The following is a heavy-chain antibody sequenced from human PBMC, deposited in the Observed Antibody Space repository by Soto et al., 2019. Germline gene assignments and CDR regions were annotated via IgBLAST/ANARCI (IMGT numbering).Heavy chain of an antibody. CDR2: INHSGST. CDR3: ARAMCTMVRGVIRLFDY. V-gene: IGHV4-34*01. CDR1: GGSFSGYY. Sequence: QVQLQQWGAGLLKPSETLSLTCAVYGGSFSGYYWSWIRQPPGKGLEWIGEINHSGSTNYNPSLKRRVTISVDPSKNQFSLKLSSVTAADTAVYYCARAMCTMVRGVIRLFDYWGQGTLVTVSS. J-gene: IGHJ4*02. D-gene: IGHD3-10*01.